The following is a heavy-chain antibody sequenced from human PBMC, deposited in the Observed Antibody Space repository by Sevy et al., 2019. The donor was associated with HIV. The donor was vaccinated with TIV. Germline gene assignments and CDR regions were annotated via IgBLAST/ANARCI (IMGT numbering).Heavy chain of an antibody. V-gene: IGHV3-23*01. J-gene: IGHJ4*02. Sequence: GGSLRLSCAASGFTFSSYAMSWVRQAPGKGLEWVSVISGSGGSTYYTDSVKGRFTISRDNAKDSLYLQMNSLRAEDTAVYYCARAGGSWALRYWGQGSLVTVSS. CDR3: ARAGGSWALRY. D-gene: IGHD1-26*01. CDR1: GFTFSSYA. CDR2: ISGSGGST.